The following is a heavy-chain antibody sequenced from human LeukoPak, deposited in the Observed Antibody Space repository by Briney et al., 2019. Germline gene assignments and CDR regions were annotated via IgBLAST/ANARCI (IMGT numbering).Heavy chain of an antibody. CDR1: GFTFGDYA. CDR2: IRSKTYGGTT. Sequence: GGSLRLSCTASGFTFGDYAMSWVRQAPGKGLEWVGFIRSKTYGGTTEYAASVKGRFTISRDDPKNSLYLQMSSLKTEDTAVYYCARVVTTVGDYGFDVWGQGTSVTVSS. V-gene: IGHV3-49*04. CDR3: ARVVTTVGDYGFDV. J-gene: IGHJ6*02. D-gene: IGHD3-10*01.